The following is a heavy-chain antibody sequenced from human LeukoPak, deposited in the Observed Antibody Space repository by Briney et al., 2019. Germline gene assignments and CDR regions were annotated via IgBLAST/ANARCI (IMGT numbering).Heavy chain of an antibody. CDR2: IYSGGST. D-gene: IGHD4-17*01. Sequence: GGSLRLSCAASGFTVSSNYMSWVRQAPGKGLEWVSVIYSGGSTYYADSVKGRFTISRDNSKNTLYLQMNSLRAEDTAVYYCARENYGDPYFDYWGQGTLVTVSS. J-gene: IGHJ4*02. CDR3: ARENYGDPYFDY. CDR1: GFTVSSNY. V-gene: IGHV3-66*01.